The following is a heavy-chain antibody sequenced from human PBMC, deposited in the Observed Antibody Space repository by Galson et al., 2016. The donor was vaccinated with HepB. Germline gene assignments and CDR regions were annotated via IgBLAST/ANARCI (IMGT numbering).Heavy chain of an antibody. D-gene: IGHD6-13*01. J-gene: IGHJ6*02. CDR2: IYYSGNT. CDR1: GGSISGFY. Sequence: SETLSLTCTVSGGSISGFYWSWIRQPPGKGLEWIGYIYYSGNTNYNPSLKSPVTMSVDTSKNQFSLRLSSVSAADTAVYYCARLQQLPRKANFYYYGMDVWGQGTTVTVSS. V-gene: IGHV4-59*01. CDR3: ARLQQLPRKANFYYYGMDV.